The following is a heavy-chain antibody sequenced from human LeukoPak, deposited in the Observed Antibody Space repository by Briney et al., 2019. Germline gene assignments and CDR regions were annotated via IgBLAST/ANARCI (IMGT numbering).Heavy chain of an antibody. V-gene: IGHV4-59*01. CDR1: GGSLSSYY. D-gene: IGHD3-10*01. CDR2: IYYSGST. CDR3: ARTTMVRGTYYMDV. J-gene: IGHJ6*03. Sequence: SEPLPHTCCVSGGSLSSYYWSWIRQPPGKGLEWIGTIYYSGSTHYHSSLKSRITISIDTSKNQFSLKLSSVTAAGTAVYYCARTTMVRGTYYMDVWGKGTTVTISS.